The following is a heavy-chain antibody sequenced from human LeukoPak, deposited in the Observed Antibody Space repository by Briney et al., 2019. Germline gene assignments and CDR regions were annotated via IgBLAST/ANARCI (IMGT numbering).Heavy chain of an antibody. J-gene: IGHJ4*02. Sequence: SETLSLTCAVYGGSFSGYYWSWIRQPPGKGLEWIGEINHSGSTNYNPSLKSRVTISVDTSKNQFSLKLSSVTAADTAVYYCARGGPPRYCSSTSCYRWNFDYWRQGTLVTVSS. CDR2: INHSGST. CDR1: GGSFSGYY. CDR3: ARGGPPRYCSSTSCYRWNFDY. D-gene: IGHD2-2*02. V-gene: IGHV4-34*01.